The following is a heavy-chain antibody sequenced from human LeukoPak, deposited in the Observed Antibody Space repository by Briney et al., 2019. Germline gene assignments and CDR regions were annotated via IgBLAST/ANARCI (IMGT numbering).Heavy chain of an antibody. V-gene: IGHV1-2*02. J-gene: IGHJ4*02. CDR3: ASDYGSGSYYLRG. D-gene: IGHD3-10*01. CDR2: INPNSGRT. Sequence: QAPXXXGEGMGWINPNSGRTNYAQKFQGRVTMTRDTSISTAYMELSRLRSDDTAVYYCASDYGSGSYYLRGGGQGTLVTASS.